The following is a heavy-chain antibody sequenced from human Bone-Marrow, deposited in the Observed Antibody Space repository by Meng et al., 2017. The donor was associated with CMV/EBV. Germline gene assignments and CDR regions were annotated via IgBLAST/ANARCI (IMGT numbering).Heavy chain of an antibody. V-gene: IGHV1-46*01. CDR1: GYTFTSYY. CDR3: ARDAQYIIIPTRGFDY. D-gene: IGHD3-10*01. CDR2: INPSGGST. J-gene: IGHJ4*02. Sequence: ASVKVSCKASGYTFTSYYMHWVRQAPGQGLEWMGIINPSGGSTSYAQKFQGRVTMTRDTSTSTVYMELSSLRSEDTAVYYCARDAQYIIIPTRGFDYWGQGTLVTVPS.